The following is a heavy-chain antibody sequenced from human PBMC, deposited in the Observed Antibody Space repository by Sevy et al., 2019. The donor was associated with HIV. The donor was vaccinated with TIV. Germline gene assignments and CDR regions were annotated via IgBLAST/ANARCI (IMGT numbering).Heavy chain of an antibody. CDR3: ARAHGRGEGNYDFWSGYGVPFDP. V-gene: IGHV3-48*03. D-gene: IGHD3-3*01. J-gene: IGHJ5*02. CDR1: GFTFSSYE. CDR2: ISSSGSTI. Sequence: GGSLRLSCAASGFTFSSYEMNWVRQAPGKGLEWVSCISSSGSTIYYADSVKGRFTISRDNAKNSLYLQMNSLRAEDTAVYYCARAHGRGEGNYDFWSGYGVPFDPWGQGTLVTVSS.